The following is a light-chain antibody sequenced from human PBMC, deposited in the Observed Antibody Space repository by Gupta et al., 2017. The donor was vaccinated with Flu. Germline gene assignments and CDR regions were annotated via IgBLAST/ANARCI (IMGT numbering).Light chain of an antibody. V-gene: IGLV6-57*01. CDR3: HAYDNAKWV. CDR2: ENN. Sequence: TVTNALTRSGCAVGSNNVQWYPQRPGPTPKTLIYENNMSPTGVPARFSGSIEPSSNSATLTLSGLLAVDDAYSYSHAYDNAKWVFGGGPTLTVL. CDR1: GCAVGSNN. J-gene: IGLJ3*02.